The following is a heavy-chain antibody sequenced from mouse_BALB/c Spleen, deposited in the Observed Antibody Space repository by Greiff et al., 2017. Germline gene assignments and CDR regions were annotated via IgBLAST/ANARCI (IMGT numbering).Heavy chain of an antibody. D-gene: IGHD1-3*01. J-gene: IGHJ2*01. CDR2: ISSGGGST. CDR1: GFAFSSYD. CDR3: ARRKWDFDY. V-gene: IGHV5-12-1*01. Sequence: EVKVVESGGGLVKPGGSLKLSCAASGFAFSSYDMSWVRQTPEKRLEWVAYISSGGGSTYYPDTVKGRFTISRDNAKNTLYLQMSSLKSEDTAMYYCARRKWDFDYWGQGTTLTVSS.